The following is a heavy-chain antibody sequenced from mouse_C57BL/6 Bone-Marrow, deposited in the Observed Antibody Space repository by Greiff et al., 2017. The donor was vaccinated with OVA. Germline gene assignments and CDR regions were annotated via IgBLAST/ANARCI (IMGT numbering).Heavy chain of an antibody. CDR3: ARSPITTVVAPYYFDY. Sequence: QVQLQQSGAELVRPGASVKLSCTASGFNIKDDYMHWVKQRPGQGLEWIGMIHPNSGSTNYNEKFKSKATLTVDKSSSTAYMQLSSLTSEDSAVYYCARSPITTVVAPYYFDYWGQGTTLTVSS. D-gene: IGHD1-1*01. CDR1: GFNIKDDY. CDR2: IHPNSGST. J-gene: IGHJ2*01. V-gene: IGHV1-64*01.